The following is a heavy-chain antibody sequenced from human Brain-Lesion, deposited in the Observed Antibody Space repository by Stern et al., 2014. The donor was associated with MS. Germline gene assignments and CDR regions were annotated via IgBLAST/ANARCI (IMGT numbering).Heavy chain of an antibody. V-gene: IGHV4-39*01. D-gene: IGHD1-26*01. CDR1: GGSISSSTYY. CDR2: IYYSGFT. CDR3: ARHDSVPRPSQLYSARDRGPGYFDY. Sequence: VHLVESGPGLVKPSETLSLTCTVSGGSISSSTYYWAWIRQPPGKGLEWIGTIYYSGFTYYNPSLKSRVTISVDMSKNQFSLKLSSVTAADTAIYYCARHDSVPRPSQLYSARDRGPGYFDYWGQGTLVTVSS. J-gene: IGHJ4*02.